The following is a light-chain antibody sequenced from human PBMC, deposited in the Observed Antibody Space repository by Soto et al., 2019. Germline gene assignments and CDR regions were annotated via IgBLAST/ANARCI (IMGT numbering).Light chain of an antibody. CDR3: GSYRGSNPYV. J-gene: IGLJ1*01. V-gene: IGLV2-14*01. CDR1: SSDVGDYNY. Sequence: QSVLSQPASVSWSPGHSITISCTGTSSDVGDYNYVSWYQQHPGKAPKLMIFEVSHRPSGVSNRFSGSKSGNTASLTISGLQAEDEADHYCGSYRGSNPYVFGSGTKVTVL. CDR2: EVS.